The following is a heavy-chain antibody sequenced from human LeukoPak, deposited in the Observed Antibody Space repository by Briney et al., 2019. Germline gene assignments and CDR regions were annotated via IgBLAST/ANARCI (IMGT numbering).Heavy chain of an antibody. D-gene: IGHD6-13*01. CDR2: ISSSGSTI. CDR1: GFTFSSYE. V-gene: IGHV3-48*03. Sequence: PGGSLRLSCAASGFTFSSYEMNWVRQAPGKGLEWVSYISSSGSTIYYADSVKGRFTISRDNAKNSLYLQMNSLRAEDTAVYYCARERGGSWCFFVDWGQGTLVTVSS. J-gene: IGHJ4*02. CDR3: ARERGGSWCFFVD.